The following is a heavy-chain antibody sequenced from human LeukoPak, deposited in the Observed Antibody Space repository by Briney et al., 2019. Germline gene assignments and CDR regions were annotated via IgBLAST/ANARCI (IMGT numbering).Heavy chain of an antibody. Sequence: GASVKVSCKASGGTFSSYAISWVRQAPGQGLEWMGWISAYNGNTNYAQKLQGRVTMTTDTSTSTAYMELRSLRSDDTAVYYCARGFLTVYYYYGMDVWGQGTTVTVSS. J-gene: IGHJ6*02. V-gene: IGHV1-18*01. CDR2: ISAYNGNT. CDR1: GGTFSSYA. CDR3: ARGFLTVYYYYGMDV. D-gene: IGHD3-9*01.